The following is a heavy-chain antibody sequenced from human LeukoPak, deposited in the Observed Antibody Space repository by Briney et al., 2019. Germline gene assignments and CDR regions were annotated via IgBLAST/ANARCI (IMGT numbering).Heavy chain of an antibody. CDR1: GYSFTSYW. CDR3: ARLVEWFGSGSESYWYFDL. CDR2: IDPSDSYT. V-gene: IGHV5-10-1*01. Sequence: GEPLKISCKGSGYSFTSYWISWVRQMPGKGLEWMGRIDPSDSYTNYSPSFQGHVTISADKSISTAYLQWSSLKASDTAMYYRARLVEWFGSGSESYWYFDLWGRGTLVTVSS. J-gene: IGHJ2*01. D-gene: IGHD2-15*01.